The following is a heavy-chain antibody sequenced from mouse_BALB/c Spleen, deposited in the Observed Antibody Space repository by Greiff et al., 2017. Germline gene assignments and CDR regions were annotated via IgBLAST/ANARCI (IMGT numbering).Heavy chain of an antibody. CDR2: ISDGGSYT. CDR1: GFTFSDYY. Sequence: EVQLVESGGGLVKPGGSLKLSCAASGFTFSDYYMYWVRQTPEKRLEWVATISDGGSYTYYPDSVKGRFTISRDNAKNNLYLQMSSLKSEDTAMYYCALGGYDVRAHYAMDYWGQGTSVTVSS. J-gene: IGHJ4*01. CDR3: ALGGYDVRAHYAMDY. V-gene: IGHV5-4*02. D-gene: IGHD2-2*01.